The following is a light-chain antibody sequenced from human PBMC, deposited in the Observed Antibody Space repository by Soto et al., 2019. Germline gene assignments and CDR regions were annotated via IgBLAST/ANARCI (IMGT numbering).Light chain of an antibody. CDR3: QQYNNWWT. CDR1: QSVSSK. Sequence: EILMTQSPATLSVSPGERVTLSCRASQSVSSKLAWYQQRPGQAPRLLIYGASTRATGIPARFSGSGSGTEFTLTISSLQSEDFAVYYCQQYNNWWTFGQGTKVDIK. J-gene: IGKJ1*01. V-gene: IGKV3-15*01. CDR2: GAS.